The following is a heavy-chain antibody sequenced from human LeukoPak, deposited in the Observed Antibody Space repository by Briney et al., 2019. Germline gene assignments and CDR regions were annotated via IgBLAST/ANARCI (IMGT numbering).Heavy chain of an antibody. CDR3: VRDLTGRSDY. CDR2: ISTYNGDT. D-gene: IGHD3-9*01. V-gene: IGHV1-18*04. CDR1: GYTFTKYA. J-gene: IGHJ4*02. Sequence: ASVKVSCKASGYTFTKYAISWVRQAPGQGLEWMGWISTYNGDTRYADNLQGRVTLTTDTSTTTAYMELRSLRSDDTAVYYCVRDLTGRSDYWGQGTLVTVSS.